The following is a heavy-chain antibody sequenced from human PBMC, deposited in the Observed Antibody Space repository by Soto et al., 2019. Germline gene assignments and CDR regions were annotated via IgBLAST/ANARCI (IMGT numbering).Heavy chain of an antibody. V-gene: IGHV3-23*01. Sequence: EVQLLESGGGLVQPGGSLRLSCAASGFTFSSYAMSWVRQAPGKGLEWVSAISGSGGSTYYADSVKGRFTISRDNSKNTLYLQMNSLRAEDTAVYYCARDSYYYDSSGYYRYLNYWGQGTLVTVSS. CDR1: GFTFSSYA. CDR2: ISGSGGST. D-gene: IGHD3-22*01. J-gene: IGHJ4*02. CDR3: ARDSYYYDSSGYYRYLNY.